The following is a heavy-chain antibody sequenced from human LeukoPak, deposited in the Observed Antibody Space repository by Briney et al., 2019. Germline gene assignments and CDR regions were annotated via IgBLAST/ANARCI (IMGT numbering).Heavy chain of an antibody. J-gene: IGHJ6*02. CDR3: ARGFSTMVRGEFMDV. D-gene: IGHD3-10*01. CDR2: ISAYNGNT. V-gene: IGHV1-18*01. CDR1: DYTFTSYG. Sequence: ASVKVSCKASDYTFTSYGISWVRQAPGQGLEWMGWISAYNGNTNYAQKLQGRVTMTTDTSTSTAYMELRSLRSDDTAVYYCARGFSTMVRGEFMDVWGQGTTVTVSS.